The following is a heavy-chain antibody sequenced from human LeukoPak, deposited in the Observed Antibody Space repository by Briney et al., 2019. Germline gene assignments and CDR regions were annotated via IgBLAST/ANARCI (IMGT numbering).Heavy chain of an antibody. V-gene: IGHV3-48*02. D-gene: IGHD1-26*01. Sequence: GGSLRLSCAASGFTFSSYRMNWVRQAPGKGLEWVSYISSSSSTIYYADSVKGRFTIPRDNAKNSLYLQMNSLRDEDTAVYYCARGLVGATLMADYWGQGTLVTVSS. CDR2: ISSSSSTI. CDR3: ARGLVGATLMADY. CDR1: GFTFSSYR. J-gene: IGHJ4*02.